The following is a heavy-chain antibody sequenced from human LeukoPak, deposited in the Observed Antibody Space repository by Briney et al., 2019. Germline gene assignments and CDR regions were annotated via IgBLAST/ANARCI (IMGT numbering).Heavy chain of an antibody. CDR3: ARHAYYYGRSGSYEAFDI. D-gene: IGHD3-22*01. Sequence: PSETLSLTCTVSGGSISSYYWSWIRQLLGKGLEWIGSMYYSGSTNYKPSLKSRVTISVDTSKNQFSLKLSSVTAADTAVYYCARHAYYYGRSGSYEAFDIWGQGTMVTVSS. J-gene: IGHJ3*02. CDR2: MYYSGST. V-gene: IGHV4-59*08. CDR1: GGSISSYY.